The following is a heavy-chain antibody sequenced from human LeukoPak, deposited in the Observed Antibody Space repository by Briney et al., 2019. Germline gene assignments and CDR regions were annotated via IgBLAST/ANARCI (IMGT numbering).Heavy chain of an antibody. J-gene: IGHJ4*02. CDR3: ARAGSGSYFDY. CDR2: ISGSSSRI. Sequence: GGSLRLSCAASGVTFNMNWVRQTPGKGLEWVSYISGSSSRIYYADSVKARFTISRDKAKNSLYLQMNSLRDEDTGIYYCARAGSGSYFDYWGQGTLVTVFS. D-gene: IGHD6-19*01. V-gene: IGHV3-48*02. CDR1: GVTFN.